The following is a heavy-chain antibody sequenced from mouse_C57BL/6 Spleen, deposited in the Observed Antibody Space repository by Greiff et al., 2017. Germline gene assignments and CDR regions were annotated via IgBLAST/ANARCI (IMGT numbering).Heavy chain of an antibody. Sequence: EVKLMESGGGLVKPGGSLKLSCAASGFTFSDYGMHWVRQAPEKGLGWVAYISSGSSTIYYADTVKGRFTISRDNAKNTLFLQMTSLRSEDTAMYYCARTTRGAMDYWGQGTSVTVSS. CDR2: ISSGSSTI. V-gene: IGHV5-17*01. J-gene: IGHJ4*01. CDR3: ARTTRGAMDY. CDR1: GFTFSDYG. D-gene: IGHD1-1*01.